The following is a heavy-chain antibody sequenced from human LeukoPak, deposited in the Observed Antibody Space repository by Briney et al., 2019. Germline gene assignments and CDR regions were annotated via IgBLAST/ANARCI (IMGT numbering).Heavy chain of an antibody. D-gene: IGHD1-14*01. CDR3: ARDAPGVGVDY. J-gene: IGHJ4*02. CDR1: GYAFTGSY. V-gene: IGHV1-2*02. CDR2: INPNSGVT. Sequence: ASVKVSCKASGYAFTGSYMPWGRQAPGQGLEWMGGINPNSGVTNYAQKFQGRVTMTRDTSISPAYMELSRLRSDDTAVYYCARDAPGVGVDYWGQGTLVTVSS.